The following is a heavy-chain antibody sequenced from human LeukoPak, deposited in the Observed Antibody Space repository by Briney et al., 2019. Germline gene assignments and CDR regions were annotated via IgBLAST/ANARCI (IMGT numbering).Heavy chain of an antibody. CDR2: ISYSGST. CDR1: GGSISSGGYY. D-gene: IGHD2-2*01. V-gene: IGHV4-31*03. CDR3: ARGDSSSTSSIPCNWFDP. Sequence: SETLSLTCTVSGGSISSGGYYWSWIRQHPGKGLEWIGYISYSGSTYYNPSLKSRVTISGDTSKNQFSLRLSSVTAADTAVYYCARGDSSSTSSIPCNWFDPWGQGTLVTVSS. J-gene: IGHJ5*02.